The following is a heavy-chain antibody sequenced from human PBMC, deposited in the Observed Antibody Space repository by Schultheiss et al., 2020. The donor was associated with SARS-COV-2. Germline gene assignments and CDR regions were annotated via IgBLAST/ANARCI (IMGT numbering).Heavy chain of an antibody. D-gene: IGHD3-16*01. CDR1: GFTFSSYA. J-gene: IGHJ6*02. Sequence: GGSLRLSCSASGFTFSSYAMHWVRQAPGKGLEWVGRIKSKTDGGTTDYAAPVKGIFTISRDNSKNTLYLQMNSLRAEDTAVYYCAKDLGAYYYYYGMDVWGQATTGTGSS. V-gene: IGHV3-15*01. CDR2: IKSKTDGGTT. CDR3: AKDLGAYYYYYGMDV.